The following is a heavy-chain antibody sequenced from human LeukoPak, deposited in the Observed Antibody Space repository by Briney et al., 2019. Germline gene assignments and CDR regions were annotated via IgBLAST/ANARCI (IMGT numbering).Heavy chain of an antibody. J-gene: IGHJ1*01. Sequence: GGSLRLSCAASGFTFSDYYMSWIRQAPGKGLEWVSYISSSGSTIYYADSVKGRFTISRDNSKNTLYLQMNSLRADDTAIYYCAKGKPYGDYSFQHWGQGTLVTVSS. CDR3: AKGKPYGDYSFQH. CDR1: GFTFSDYY. CDR2: ISSSGSTI. D-gene: IGHD4-17*01. V-gene: IGHV3-11*01.